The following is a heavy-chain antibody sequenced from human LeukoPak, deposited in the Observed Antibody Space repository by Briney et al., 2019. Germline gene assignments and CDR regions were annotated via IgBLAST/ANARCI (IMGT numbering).Heavy chain of an antibody. D-gene: IGHD2-2*01. Sequence: PGGFLRLSCAASGFTFDDYAMHWVRQAPGKGLEWVSGISWNSGSIGYADSVKGRFTISRDNAKNSLYLQMNSLRAEDTAVYYCAKEEPAAAIRRGEYFDYWGQGTLVTVSS. CDR3: AKEEPAAAIRRGEYFDY. J-gene: IGHJ4*02. CDR1: GFTFDDYA. V-gene: IGHV3-9*01. CDR2: ISWNSGSI.